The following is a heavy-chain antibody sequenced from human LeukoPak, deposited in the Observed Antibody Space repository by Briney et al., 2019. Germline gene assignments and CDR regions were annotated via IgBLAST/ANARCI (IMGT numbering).Heavy chain of an antibody. J-gene: IGHJ4*02. D-gene: IGHD3-3*01. CDR1: GFTFSSYA. CDR2: ISGSGGST. Sequence: GGSLRLSCAASGFTFSSYAMSWVRQAPGKGLEWVSAISGSGGSTYYADSVKGRFTISRDNSKNTLYLQMNSLRAEDTAVYYCAKGVRDVWSGSQYYFDYWGQGTLVTVSS. V-gene: IGHV3-23*01. CDR3: AKGVRDVWSGSQYYFDY.